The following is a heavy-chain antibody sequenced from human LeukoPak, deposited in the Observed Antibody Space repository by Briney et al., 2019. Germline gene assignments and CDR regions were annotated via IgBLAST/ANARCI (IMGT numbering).Heavy chain of an antibody. Sequence: SETLSLTCAVYGGSFSGYYWSWIRQPPGKGLEWIGEINHSGSTNYNPSLKSRVTIPVDTSKNQFSLKLSSVTAADTAVYYCARGLAVYAIDEYFQHWGQGTLVTVSS. J-gene: IGHJ1*01. CDR2: INHSGST. V-gene: IGHV4-34*01. D-gene: IGHD2-8*01. CDR1: GGSFSGYY. CDR3: ARGLAVYAIDEYFQH.